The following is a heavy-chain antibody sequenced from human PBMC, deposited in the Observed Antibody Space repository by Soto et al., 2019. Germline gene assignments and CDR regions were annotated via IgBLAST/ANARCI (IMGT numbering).Heavy chain of an antibody. J-gene: IGHJ3*02. CDR2: IYYSGTT. D-gene: IGHD3-16*01. V-gene: IGHV4-61*03. CDR3: ARRGPGGRAFDI. Sequence: QVQLQESGPGLVKPSETLSLTCTVSGASVNSNSYYWSWIRQPPGKGLECIGYIYYSGTTNYNPSLKSRVTMSVDTSKNHLSLKLSSVTAADTAVYYCARRGPGGRAFDIWGQGTIVTVSS. CDR1: GASVNSNSYY.